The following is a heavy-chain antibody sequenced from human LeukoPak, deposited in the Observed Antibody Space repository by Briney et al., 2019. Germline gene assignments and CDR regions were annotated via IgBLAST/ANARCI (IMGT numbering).Heavy chain of an antibody. D-gene: IGHD5-18*01. CDR2: INHSGST. CDR1: GGSFSGYY. J-gene: IGHJ4*02. Sequence: SETLSLTCAVYGGSFSGYYWSWIRQPPGKGPEWIGEINHSGSTNYNPSLKSRVTISVDTSKNQFSLKLSSVTAADTAVYYCARLRGYSYGYHNYWGQGTLVTVSS. V-gene: IGHV4-34*01. CDR3: ARLRGYSYGYHNY.